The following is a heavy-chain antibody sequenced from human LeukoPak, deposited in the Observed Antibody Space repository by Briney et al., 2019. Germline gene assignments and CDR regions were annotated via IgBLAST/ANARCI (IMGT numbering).Heavy chain of an antibody. D-gene: IGHD2-15*01. Sequence: PGRSLRLSCAASGFTFSSYGMHWVRQAPGKGLEWVAVISYDGGYKYYADSVKGRFTISRDNSKNTLYLQMNSLRAEDTSVYYCAGWPRPDIVVVVAATSSGMDVWGQGTTVTVSS. CDR3: AGWPRPDIVVVVAATSSGMDV. J-gene: IGHJ6*02. CDR1: GFTFSSYG. V-gene: IGHV3-30*03. CDR2: ISYDGGYK.